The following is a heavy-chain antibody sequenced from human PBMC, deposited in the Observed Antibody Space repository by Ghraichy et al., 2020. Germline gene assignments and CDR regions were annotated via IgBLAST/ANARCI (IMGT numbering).Heavy chain of an antibody. V-gene: IGHV4-39*01. D-gene: IGHD6-13*01. J-gene: IGHJ4*02. CDR2: INYSGTT. CDR1: GGSISSSDYY. Sequence: SETLSLTCTVSGGSISSSDYYWGWIRQPPGKGLAWIGSINYSGTTAYNPSLKSRVTVSVDTSKNQFSLKLTSVTAADTAVYYCARHSTQQPFDYWGQGTLVTVSS. CDR3: ARHSTQQPFDY.